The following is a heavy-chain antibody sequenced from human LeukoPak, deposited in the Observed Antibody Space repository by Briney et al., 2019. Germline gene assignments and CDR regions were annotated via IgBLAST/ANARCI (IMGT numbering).Heavy chain of an antibody. CDR1: GGSISSGDYY. Sequence: SQTLSLTCTVSGGSISSGDYYWSWIRQPPGKGLEWIGYIYYSGSTYYNPSLKSRVTISVDTSENQFSLKLSSVTAADTAVYYCARDSIAAAKYGYDYYYMDVWGKGTTVTVSS. CDR3: ARDSIAAAKYGYDYYYMDV. CDR2: IYYSGST. V-gene: IGHV4-30-4*08. D-gene: IGHD6-13*01. J-gene: IGHJ6*03.